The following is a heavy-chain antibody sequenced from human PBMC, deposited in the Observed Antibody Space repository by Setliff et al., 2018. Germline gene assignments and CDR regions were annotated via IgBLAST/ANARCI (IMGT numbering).Heavy chain of an antibody. CDR2: INQGGGDQ. CDR1: GFIFKNYI. CDR3: ARDVFDFRTGQAGP. Sequence: LRLSCAASGFIFKNYIMAWVRQAPGKGLEWVANINQGGGDQFYVESVKGRFTISRDNAKNSLFLQMNSLRVEDTAVYYCARDVFDFRTGQAGPWGQGTLVTVSS. V-gene: IGHV3-7*01. J-gene: IGHJ5*02. D-gene: IGHD3-3*01.